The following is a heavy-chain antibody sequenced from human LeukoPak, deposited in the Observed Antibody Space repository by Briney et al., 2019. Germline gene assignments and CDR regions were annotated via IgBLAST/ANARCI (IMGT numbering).Heavy chain of an antibody. V-gene: IGHV3-48*04. D-gene: IGHD5-12*01. J-gene: IGHJ4*02. Sequence: GGSLRLSCAVSGFSFSSYSMNWVRQAPGKGLEWVSYISSSSSTIYYADSVKGRFIISRDNARNSLFLQMNSLRAEDTAVYYCASLGGYSGYDLDWGQGTLVTVSS. CDR2: ISSSSSTI. CDR3: ASLGGYSGYDLD. CDR1: GFSFSSYS.